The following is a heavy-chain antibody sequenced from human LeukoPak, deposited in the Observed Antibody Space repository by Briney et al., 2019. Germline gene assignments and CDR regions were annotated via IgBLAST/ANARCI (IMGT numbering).Heavy chain of an antibody. CDR3: ARRMGRRFGERYYYYHYMDV. CDR2: IYDSGST. V-gene: IGHV4-39*07. D-gene: IGHD3-10*01. Sequence: SETLSLTCTVSGGSISSSGYYWGWIRQPPGKGLEWIGSIYDSGSTYHNPSLKSRVTISVDTSKNQFSLKLSSVTAADTAVYYCARRMGRRFGERYYYYHYMDVWGKGTTVTISS. CDR1: GGSISSSGYY. J-gene: IGHJ6*03.